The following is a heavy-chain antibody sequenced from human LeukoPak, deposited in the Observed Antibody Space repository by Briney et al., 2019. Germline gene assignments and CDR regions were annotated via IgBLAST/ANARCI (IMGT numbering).Heavy chain of an antibody. CDR3: AKPAVADASRFDY. V-gene: IGHV3-23*01. Sequence: PGGSLRLSCATSGFTFSNAWMNWVRQAPGKGLEWVSAISGSGGSTYYADSVKGRFTISRDNSKNTLYLQMSSLRAEDTAVYYCAKPAVADASRFDYWGQGTLVTVSS. CDR2: ISGSGGST. D-gene: IGHD6-19*01. CDR1: GFTFSNAW. J-gene: IGHJ4*02.